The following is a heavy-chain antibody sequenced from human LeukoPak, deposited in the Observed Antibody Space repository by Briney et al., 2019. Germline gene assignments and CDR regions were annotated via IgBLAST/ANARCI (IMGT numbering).Heavy chain of an antibody. J-gene: IGHJ1*01. CDR3: ASTYGGHFQH. Sequence: QTLSLTCAISGDSVSSNSAAWNWIRQSPSRALEWLGRTYYRSKWYNEYAISVKSRITINPDTSKNQFSLQLNSVTPEDTAAYYCASTYGGHFQHWGQGTLVTVSS. CDR1: GDSVSSNSAA. CDR2: TYYRSKWYN. V-gene: IGHV6-1*01. D-gene: IGHD4-23*01.